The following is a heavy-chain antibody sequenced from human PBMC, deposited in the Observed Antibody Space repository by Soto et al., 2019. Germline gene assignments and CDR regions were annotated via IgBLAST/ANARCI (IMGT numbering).Heavy chain of an antibody. J-gene: IGHJ4*02. D-gene: IGHD5-12*01. CDR1: GFTFSSYA. CDR3: ARGMATGFGPNDGPYYFDY. V-gene: IGHV3-30-3*01. Sequence: QVPLVESGGGVVQPGRSLRLSCAASGFTFSSYAMHWVRQAPGKGLEWVAVISYDGSNKYYADSVKGRFTISRDNSKNTLYLQMNSLRAEDTAVYYCARGMATGFGPNDGPYYFDYWGQGTLVTVSS. CDR2: ISYDGSNK.